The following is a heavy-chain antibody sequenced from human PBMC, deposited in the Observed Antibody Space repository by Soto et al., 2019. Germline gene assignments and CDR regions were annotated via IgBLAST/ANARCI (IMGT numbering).Heavy chain of an antibody. CDR1: GGSISSSSYY. D-gene: IGHD6-6*01. CDR2: IYYSGST. J-gene: IGHJ6*02. CDR3: ARXWGIAARPYYYYYGMDV. Sequence: KPSETLSLTCTVSGGSISSSSYYWGWIRQPPGKGLEWIGSIYYSGSTYYNPSLKSRVTISVDTSKNQFSLKLSSVTAADTAVYYCARXWGIAARPYYYYYGMDVWGQGTTVTVSS. V-gene: IGHV4-39*01.